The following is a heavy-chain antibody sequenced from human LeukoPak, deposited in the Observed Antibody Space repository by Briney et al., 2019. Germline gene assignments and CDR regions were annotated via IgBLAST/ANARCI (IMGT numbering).Heavy chain of an antibody. Sequence: GASVKDSCMESVYTSFTYVIPWVRQVLGQGLEWVGWISAYNGETDYAQKLKDRVTMPTDTTTNTAYMELRSLRSDDTAVYYCAVRLIQPYWGQGTLVTVSS. V-gene: IGHV1-18*01. CDR3: AVRLIQPY. J-gene: IGHJ4*02. CDR2: ISAYNGET. CDR1: VYTSFTYV. D-gene: IGHD6-25*01.